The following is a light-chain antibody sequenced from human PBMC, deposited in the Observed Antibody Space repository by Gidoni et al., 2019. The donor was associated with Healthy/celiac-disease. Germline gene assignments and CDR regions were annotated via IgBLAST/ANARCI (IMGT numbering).Light chain of an antibody. V-gene: IGLV3-19*01. CDR2: GKN. CDR1: SLRSYY. CDR3: NSRDSSGNHQV. J-gene: IGLJ3*02. Sequence: SSELTQDPAVSVALGQPVRITCQGDSLRSYYASWYQQKPGQAPVRVIYGKNNRPSGIPDRFSGSSSGNTASLTITGAQAEDEADYYCNSRDSSGNHQVFGGGTKLTVL.